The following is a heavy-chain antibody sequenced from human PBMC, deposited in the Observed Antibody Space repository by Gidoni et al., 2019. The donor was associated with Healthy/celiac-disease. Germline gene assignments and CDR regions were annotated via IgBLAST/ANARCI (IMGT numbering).Heavy chain of an antibody. CDR3: ARAPRVYSSSSSRGRFYYYYGMDV. CDR2: ISSSSSTI. V-gene: IGHV3-48*04. Sequence: EVQLVESGGGLVQPGGSLRLSCAASGFTFSSYSMHWVRQAPGKGLEWVSYISSSSSTIYYADSVKGRFTISRDNAKNSLYLQMNSLRAEDTAVYYCARAPRVYSSSSSRGRFYYYYGMDVWGQGTTVTVSS. J-gene: IGHJ6*02. D-gene: IGHD6-6*01. CDR1: GFTFSSYS.